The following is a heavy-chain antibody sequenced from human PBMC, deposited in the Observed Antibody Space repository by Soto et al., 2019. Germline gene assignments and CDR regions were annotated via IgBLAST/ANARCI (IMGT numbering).Heavy chain of an antibody. CDR3: ARGPYSNHPLFDYYYYYMDV. CDR1: GFTFSSYW. J-gene: IGHJ6*03. V-gene: IGHV3-7*01. CDR2: IKQDGSEK. D-gene: IGHD4-4*01. Sequence: GGSLRLSCAASGFTFSSYWMSWVRQAPGKGLEWVANIKQDGSEKYYVDSVKGRFTISRDNAKNSLYLQMNSLRAEDTAVYYCARGPYSNHPLFDYYYYYMDVWGKGTTVTVSS.